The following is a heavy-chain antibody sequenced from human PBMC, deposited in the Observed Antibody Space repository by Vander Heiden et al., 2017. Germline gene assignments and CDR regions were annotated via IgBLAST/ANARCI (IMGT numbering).Heavy chain of an antibody. V-gene: IGHV4-4*07. CDR2: IYTSGTT. CDR3: ARGGGSGYYYG. Sequence: YWRWIRQPAGKGLEWIGRIYTSGTTNYNPSLKSRVTMSVDTSKNQFSLNLSSVTAADTAVYYCARGGGSGYYYGWGQGILVTVSS. D-gene: IGHD3-22*01. CDR1: Y. J-gene: IGHJ4*02.